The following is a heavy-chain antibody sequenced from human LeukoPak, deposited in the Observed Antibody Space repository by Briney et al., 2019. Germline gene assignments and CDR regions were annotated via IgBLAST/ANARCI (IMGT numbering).Heavy chain of an antibody. V-gene: IGHV3-23*01. CDR3: AKDHANTPVVTN. Sequence: GGSLRLSCAASGFTFSDCAMSWVRQAPGKGLEWLSVISGGSGGSTYYADSVTGRFTVSRDNSKNTVDLQMNNLRAEDTAIYYCAKDHANTPVVTNWGQGILVSVSS. CDR2: ISGGSGGST. CDR1: GFTFSDCA. D-gene: IGHD2-21*02. J-gene: IGHJ4*02.